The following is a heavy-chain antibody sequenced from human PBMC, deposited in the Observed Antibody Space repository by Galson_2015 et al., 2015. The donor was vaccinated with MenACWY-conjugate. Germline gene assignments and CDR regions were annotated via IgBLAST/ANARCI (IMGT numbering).Heavy chain of an antibody. D-gene: IGHD4-23*01. CDR3: ARRSARLTLGAFDI. CDR1: GGSISSSSYF. CDR2: ISYSGST. J-gene: IGHJ3*02. V-gene: IGHV4-39*01. Sequence: ETLSLTCTVSGGSISSSSYFWGWIRLPPGQGLEWIGTISYSGSTHYNPSLNNRVTVSADTSKNQFSLNVNSVTAADTALYYCARRSARLTLGAFDIWGQGTMVTVSS.